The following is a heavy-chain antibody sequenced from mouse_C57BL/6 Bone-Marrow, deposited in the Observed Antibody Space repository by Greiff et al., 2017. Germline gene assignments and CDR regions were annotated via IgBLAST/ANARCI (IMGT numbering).Heavy chain of an antibody. Sequence: QVQLQQPGAELVKPGASVKMSCKASGYTFTSYWITWVKQRPGQGREWIGDIYPTSGRTNYNEKFKSKAILTVDPSSNTAYMQLSSLTSEDSAVFYWARSGPLGRSLDYWGQGTTLTVSS. D-gene: IGHD4-1*01. CDR2: IYPTSGRT. J-gene: IGHJ2*01. CDR1: GYTFTSYW. CDR3: ARSGPLGRSLDY. V-gene: IGHV1-55*01.